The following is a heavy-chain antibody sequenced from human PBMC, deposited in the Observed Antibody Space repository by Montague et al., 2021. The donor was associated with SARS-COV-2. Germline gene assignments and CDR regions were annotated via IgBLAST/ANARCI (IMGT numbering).Heavy chain of an antibody. Sequence: SETLSLTCAVYGRSFSGYYWTWIRQSPGKGLEWIADINHSGTTNYNFNPTLRSRVTISVDTSKSSFYLKLSSVTAADTGVYYCARWDPQTLTLIGLRGKSASDYWGQGTLVTVSS. V-gene: IGHV4-34*01. CDR2: INHSGTT. D-gene: IGHD4-23*01. CDR1: GRSFSGYY. J-gene: IGHJ4*02. CDR3: ARWDPQTLTLIGLRGKSASDY.